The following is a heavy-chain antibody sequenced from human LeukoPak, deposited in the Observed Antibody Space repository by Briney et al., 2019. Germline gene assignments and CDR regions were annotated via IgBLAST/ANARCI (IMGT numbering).Heavy chain of an antibody. CDR3: ARDRRAHWYFDL. Sequence: SETLSLTCTVSGGSISNYYWIWIRQPPGKGLEWIGYIYYSGNTNYNPSLKSRVTISVDTSKNQFSLKLSSVTAADTAVYYCARDRRAHWYFDLWGRGTLVTVSS. CDR2: IYYSGNT. V-gene: IGHV4-59*01. CDR1: GGSISNYY. J-gene: IGHJ2*01.